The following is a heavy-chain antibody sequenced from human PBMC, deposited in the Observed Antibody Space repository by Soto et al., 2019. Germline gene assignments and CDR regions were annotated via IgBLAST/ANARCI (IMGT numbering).Heavy chain of an antibody. CDR3: ARDGIGDQDDMSYGMDV. V-gene: IGHV4-31*03. D-gene: IGHD1-26*01. CDR1: GDSISTPGYY. J-gene: IGHJ6*02. Sequence: SETLSLTCTVSGDSISTPGYYLSWIRQHPGMGLEWLGYIYYSGSTHYSPSLKSRLTISVDTSKNQFSLKLSSVTAADTAVYYCARDGIGDQDDMSYGMDVWGQGTTVTVSS. CDR2: IYYSGST.